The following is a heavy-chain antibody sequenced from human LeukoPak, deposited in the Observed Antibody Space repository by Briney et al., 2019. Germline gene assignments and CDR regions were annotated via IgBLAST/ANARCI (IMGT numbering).Heavy chain of an antibody. Sequence: PSETLSLTCTVSGGSISSYYWSWIRQPPGKGLEWIGYIYYSGSTNYNPSLKSRVTISVDTSKNQFSLKLSSVTAADTAVYYCARRHYDILTGYYSDAFDIWGQGTMVTVSS. CDR1: GGSISSYY. J-gene: IGHJ3*02. D-gene: IGHD3-9*01. V-gene: IGHV4-59*08. CDR3: ARRHYDILTGYYSDAFDI. CDR2: IYYSGST.